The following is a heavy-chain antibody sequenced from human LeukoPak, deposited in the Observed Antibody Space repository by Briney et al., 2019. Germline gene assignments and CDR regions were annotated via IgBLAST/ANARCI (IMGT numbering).Heavy chain of an antibody. Sequence: GASVKVSCKASGYTFTSYGISWVRQAPGQGLEWMGWISAYNGNTNYAQKLQGRVTMTTDTSTSTAYMELRSLRSDDTAVYYCARDRQGYCSSTSCHNWFDLWGQGTLVTVSS. CDR3: ARDRQGYCSSTSCHNWFDL. CDR1: GYTFTSYG. CDR2: ISAYNGNT. V-gene: IGHV1-18*04. D-gene: IGHD2-2*01. J-gene: IGHJ5*02.